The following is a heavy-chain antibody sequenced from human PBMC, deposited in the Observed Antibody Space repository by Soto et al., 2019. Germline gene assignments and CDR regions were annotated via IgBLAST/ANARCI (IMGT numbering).Heavy chain of an antibody. J-gene: IGHJ4*02. CDR2: LYNDERT. CDR1: GDSVSNHY. CDR3: AREPLAHSYFDF. V-gene: IGHV4-4*07. Sequence: SDTLSLTCTVSGDSVSNHYWNWIRQPAGQCLEWLGRLYNDERTNYNPSLKSRLTMSMDTSKNQFSLKLTSVTAADSAVYFCAREPLAHSYFDFWGQGXLVTVSS.